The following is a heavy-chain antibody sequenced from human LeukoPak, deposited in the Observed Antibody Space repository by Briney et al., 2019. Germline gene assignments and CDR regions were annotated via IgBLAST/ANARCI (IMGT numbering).Heavy chain of an antibody. CDR2: IYYSGST. CDR3: ARVGSSGAFDI. CDR1: GGSISSYY. V-gene: IGHV4-59*01. Sequence: SETLSLTCTVSGGSISSYYWSWIRQPPGKGLEWIGYIYYSGSTNYNPSLRSRVTISVDTSKNQFSLKLSSVTAADTAVYYCARVGSSGAFDIWGQGTMVTVSS. D-gene: IGHD1-26*01. J-gene: IGHJ3*02.